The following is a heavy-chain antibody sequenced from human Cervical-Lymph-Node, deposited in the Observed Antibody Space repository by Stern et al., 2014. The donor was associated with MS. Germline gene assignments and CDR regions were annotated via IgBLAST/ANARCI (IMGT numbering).Heavy chain of an antibody. D-gene: IGHD2-21*02. Sequence: QAQLVQSGVEVKKPGASVKVSCKASGYTFTRSGITWVRQVPGQGLEWIGWINTYNGDTNYAQKLQGRVTMTTDTSTTTAHMEVRSLRYDDTAVYYCARDTAQVASWYFDLWGRGTLVTVSS. CDR1: GYTFTRSG. CDR2: INTYNGDT. V-gene: IGHV1-18*01. CDR3: ARDTAQVASWYFDL. J-gene: IGHJ2*01.